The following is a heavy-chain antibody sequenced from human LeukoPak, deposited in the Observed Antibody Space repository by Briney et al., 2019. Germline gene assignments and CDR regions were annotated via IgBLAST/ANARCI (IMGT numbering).Heavy chain of an antibody. CDR3: ARHPLDRSGWDSLDY. V-gene: IGHV4-59*08. CDR1: GGSISSFY. D-gene: IGHD6-19*01. Sequence: AETESLTCTVSGGSISSFYCSWIRQPPGKGLEWIEYIYYSGSTNYNPSLKSRVTISVDTSKNQFSLKLSSVTAADTAVYYCARHPLDRSGWDSLDYWGQGTLVPVSS. J-gene: IGHJ4*02. CDR2: IYYSGST.